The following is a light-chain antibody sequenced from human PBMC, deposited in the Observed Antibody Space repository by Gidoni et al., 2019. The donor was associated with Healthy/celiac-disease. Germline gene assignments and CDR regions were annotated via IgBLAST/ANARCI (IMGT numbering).Light chain of an antibody. CDR3: AALADSLSGPV. J-gene: IGLJ3*02. CDR2: RTN. Sequence: QSVLTKPPSACGTPGQRGTNSGSGSSSNIGSKYVYWYQQLPGPAPKLLIYRTNQRPSGVPVRCSASKSGTSASLALTGLRSEAEADSYCAALADSLSGPVFGGGTKLPVL. CDR1: SSNIGSKY. V-gene: IGLV1-47*01.